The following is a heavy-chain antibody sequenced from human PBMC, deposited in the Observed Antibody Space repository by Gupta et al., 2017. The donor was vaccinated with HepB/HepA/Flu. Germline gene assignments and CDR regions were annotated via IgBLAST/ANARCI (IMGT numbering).Heavy chain of an antibody. D-gene: IGHD4-17*01. CDR1: GGSFSGYY. J-gene: IGHJ4*02. V-gene: IGHV4-34*01. CDR3: ARRGHYGPHCDY. Sequence: QVQLQQWGAGLLKPSETLSLTCAVYGGSFSGYYWSWIRQPPGKGLEWIGEINHSGSTNYNPSLKSRVTISVDTSKNQFSLKLRSVTAADTAVYYCARRGHYGPHCDYWGQGTLVTVSA. CDR2: INHSGST.